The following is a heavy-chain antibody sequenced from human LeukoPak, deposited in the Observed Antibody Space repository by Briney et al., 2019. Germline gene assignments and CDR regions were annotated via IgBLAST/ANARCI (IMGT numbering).Heavy chain of an antibody. J-gene: IGHJ4*02. Sequence: GGSLRLSCAASGFTFSSAAMTWVRQAPGRGLEWVSTVTGSDDRTYYADSVKGRFTISRDYSRNTLYLQMNSLRAEDTAVYYCANMRAYCSGGSCSNDYWGQGTLVTVSS. CDR3: ANMRAYCSGGSCSNDY. V-gene: IGHV3-23*01. CDR2: VTGSDDRT. CDR1: GFTFSSAA. D-gene: IGHD2-15*01.